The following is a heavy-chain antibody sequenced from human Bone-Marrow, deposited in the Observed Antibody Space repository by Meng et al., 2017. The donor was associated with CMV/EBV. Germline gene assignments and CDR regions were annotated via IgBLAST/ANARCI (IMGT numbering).Heavy chain of an antibody. D-gene: IGHD6-6*01. V-gene: IGHV3-43*01. CDR2: ISRDGRAA. Sequence: GGSLRLSCAASGFTFDDYTMHWVRQAPGKALEWVSLISRDGRAAYYGDSVKGRFTISRDNSKNSFFLQMNSLRSEDTAIYYCASPSSPAYYYGMDVWGQGTTVTVSS. J-gene: IGHJ6*02. CDR3: ASPSSPAYYYGMDV. CDR1: GFTFDDYT.